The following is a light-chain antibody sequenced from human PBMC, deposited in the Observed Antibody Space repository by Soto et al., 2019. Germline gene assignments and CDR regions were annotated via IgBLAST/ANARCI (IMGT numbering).Light chain of an antibody. CDR1: QSVSSSY. V-gene: IGKV3-11*01. J-gene: IGKJ1*01. CDR2: DVS. CDR3: QQRKSWPRT. Sequence: EVVLTQSPATLSLSPGERATLSCRASQSVSSSYLAWYQQTPGQAPRLLIYDVSNRATGIPARVSGSGSGTDFTLTISSLEPEDVAVYDCQQRKSWPRTFGQGTKVDIK.